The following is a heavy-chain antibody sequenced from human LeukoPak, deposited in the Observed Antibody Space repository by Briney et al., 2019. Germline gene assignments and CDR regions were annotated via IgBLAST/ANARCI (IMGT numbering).Heavy chain of an antibody. D-gene: IGHD4-17*01. CDR2: IYHSGST. J-gene: IGHJ4*02. Sequence: PSETLSLTCAVSGGSISSSNWWSWVRQPPGKGLEWIGEIYHSGSTNYNPSLESRVTISVDKSKNQFSLKLSSVTAADTAVYYCARVPDGDYVRSQNWGQGTLVTVSS. CDR3: ARVPDGDYVRSQN. CDR1: GGSISSSNW. V-gene: IGHV4-4*02.